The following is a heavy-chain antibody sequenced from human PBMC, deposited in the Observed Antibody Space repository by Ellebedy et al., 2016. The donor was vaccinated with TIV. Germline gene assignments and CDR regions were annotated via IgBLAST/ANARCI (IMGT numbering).Heavy chain of an antibody. V-gene: IGHV3-23*01. CDR3: AKGKGYYDILTGYLYYFDY. CDR2: ISGSGGST. D-gene: IGHD3-9*01. CDR1: GFTFSSYA. J-gene: IGHJ4*02. Sequence: GGSLRLXCAASGFTFSSYAMSWVRQAPGKGLEWVSAISGSGGSTYYADSVKGRFTISRDNSKNTLCLQMNSLRAEDTAVYYCAKGKGYYDILTGYLYYFDYWGQGTLVTVSS.